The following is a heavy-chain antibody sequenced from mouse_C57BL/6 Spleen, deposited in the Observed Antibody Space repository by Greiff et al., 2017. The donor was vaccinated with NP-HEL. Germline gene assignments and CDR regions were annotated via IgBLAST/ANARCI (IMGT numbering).Heavy chain of an antibody. CDR1: GYAFSSSW. CDR2: IYPGDGDT. Sequence: VKLMESGPELVKPGASVKISCKASGYAFSSSWMNWVKQRPGKGLEWIGRIYPGDGDTNYNGKFKGKATLTADKSSSTAYMQLSSLTSEDSAVYFCARPYGSFVWGTGTTVTVSS. D-gene: IGHD1-1*01. V-gene: IGHV1-82*01. CDR3: ARPYGSFV. J-gene: IGHJ1*03.